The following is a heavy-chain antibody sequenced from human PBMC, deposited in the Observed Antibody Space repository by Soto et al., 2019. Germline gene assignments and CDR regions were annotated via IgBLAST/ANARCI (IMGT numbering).Heavy chain of an antibody. Sequence: PGGSLRLSCAASGFTFEDHAMHWVRQAPGKGLEWVSGISWDSGKIAYADSVKGRSTISRDNANNSLYLQMNSLRADDTAVYYCVKDKSNEELSVYYCNGLDVWGQGTTVTVSS. CDR2: ISWDSGKI. CDR3: VKDKSNEELSVYYCNGLDV. CDR1: GFTFEDHA. D-gene: IGHD1-7*01. V-gene: IGHV3-9*01. J-gene: IGHJ6*02.